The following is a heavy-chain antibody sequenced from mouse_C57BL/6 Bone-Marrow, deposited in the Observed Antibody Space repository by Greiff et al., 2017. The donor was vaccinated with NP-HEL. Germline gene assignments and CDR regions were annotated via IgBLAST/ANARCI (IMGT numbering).Heavy chain of an antibody. CDR1: GYTFTSYW. Sequence: QVQLQQPGAELVKPGASVKLSCKASGYTFTSYWMQWVKQRPGQGLEWIGEIDPSDSYTNYNQKFKGKATLTVDTSSSTAYMQLSSLTSEDSAVYYCEREGVYDYDGVAYWGQGTRVTVSA. V-gene: IGHV1-50*01. CDR2: IDPSDSYT. CDR3: EREGVYDYDGVAY. J-gene: IGHJ3*01. D-gene: IGHD2-4*01.